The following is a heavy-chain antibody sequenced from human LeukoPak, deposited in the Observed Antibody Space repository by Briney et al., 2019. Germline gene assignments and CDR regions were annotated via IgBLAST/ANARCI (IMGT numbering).Heavy chain of an antibody. CDR2: INPNSGGT. D-gene: IGHD5-12*01. CDR1: GYTFTGYY. CDR3: AREYSGYATGGY. Sequence: GASGTVSCKASGYTFTGYYLHWVRQAPGQGLEWMGWINPNSGGTNYAQKFQGRVTMTRDTSISTAYMELGRLRSDDTAVYYCAREYSGYATGGYWGQGTLVTVSS. J-gene: IGHJ4*02. V-gene: IGHV1-2*02.